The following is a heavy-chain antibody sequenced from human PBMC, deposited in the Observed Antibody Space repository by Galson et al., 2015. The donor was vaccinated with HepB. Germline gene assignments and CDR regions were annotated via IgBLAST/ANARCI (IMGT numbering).Heavy chain of an antibody. CDR2: IWYDGSNK. CDR1: GFTFSSYS. V-gene: IGHV3-33*08. J-gene: IGHJ3*02. Sequence: SLRLSCAASGFTFSSYSMHWVRQAPGKGLEWVAVIWYDGSNKYYADSVKGRFTISRDNSKNTLYLQMNSLRAEDTAVYYCARPGYCSGGSCYSGAFDIWGQGTMVTVSS. D-gene: IGHD2-15*01. CDR3: ARPGYCSGGSCYSGAFDI.